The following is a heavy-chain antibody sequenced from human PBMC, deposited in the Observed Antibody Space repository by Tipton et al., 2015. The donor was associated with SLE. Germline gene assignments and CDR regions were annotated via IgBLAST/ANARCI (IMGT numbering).Heavy chain of an antibody. V-gene: IGHV3-23*01. CDR3: ARESPWEES. Sequence: SLRLSCAASGFTFSIHDMSWVRQAPGKGLEWVSCITSSATSTYYGDSVKGRFTISRDNSKNMLYLQMNSLRADDTAVYYCARESPWEESWGQGTLVTVSS. CDR2: ITSSATST. CDR1: GFTFSIHD. D-gene: IGHD1-26*01. J-gene: IGHJ5*02.